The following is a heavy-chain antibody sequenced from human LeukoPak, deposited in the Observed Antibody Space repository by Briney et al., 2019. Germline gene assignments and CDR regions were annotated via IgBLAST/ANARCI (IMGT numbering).Heavy chain of an antibody. Sequence: SEALSLSCTVSGGSISSDDYYWSWLGQPPGKGREWIGYIYYSGRTYYNPSLKSRVTISVDTSKKQFSLKLSSVTAADTAVYYCARSNIVLIPYPLGDAFDMWGQGTMLTVSS. V-gene: IGHV4-30-4*08. D-gene: IGHD2-8*01. J-gene: IGHJ3*02. CDR2: IYYSGRT. CDR3: ARSNIVLIPYPLGDAFDM. CDR1: GGSISSDDYY.